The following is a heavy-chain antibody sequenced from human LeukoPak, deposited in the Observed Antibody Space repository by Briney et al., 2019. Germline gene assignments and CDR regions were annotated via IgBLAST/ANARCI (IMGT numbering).Heavy chain of an antibody. CDR2: ISAYNGYT. CDR1: GYSFTNYG. Sequence: ASVKVSCKASGYSFTNYGISWVRQAPEQGLEWMGWISAYNGYTHFAQKFQGRVTMTRDMSTSTVYMELSSLRSEDTAVYYCARGENDYGDFDYWGQGTLVTVSS. J-gene: IGHJ4*02. CDR3: ARGENDYGDFDY. D-gene: IGHD4-17*01. V-gene: IGHV1-18*01.